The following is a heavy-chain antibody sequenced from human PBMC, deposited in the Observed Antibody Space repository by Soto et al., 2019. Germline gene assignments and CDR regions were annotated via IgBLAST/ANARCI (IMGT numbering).Heavy chain of an antibody. V-gene: IGHV3-30-3*01. CDR3: ARDGMGSSSWYPADY. Sequence: QVQLVESGGGVVQPGRSLRLSCAASGFTFSSYAMHWVRQAPGKGLGWVAVISYDGSNKYYADSVKGRFTISRDNSKNTLYLQMNSLRAEDTAVYYCARDGMGSSSWYPADYWGQGTLVTVSS. D-gene: IGHD6-13*01. CDR1: GFTFSSYA. CDR2: ISYDGSNK. J-gene: IGHJ4*02.